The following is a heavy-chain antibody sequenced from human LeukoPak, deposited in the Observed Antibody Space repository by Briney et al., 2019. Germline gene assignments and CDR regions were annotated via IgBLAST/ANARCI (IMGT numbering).Heavy chain of an antibody. J-gene: IGHJ4*02. CDR2: MSGTGDTT. Sequence: PGGSLRLSCAASGFTFSTYWMSWVRQAPGKGLEWVSAMSGTGDTTYYADSVKGRFTISRDNSKNTLYLQMNSLRAEDTAVYYCAKWAGIMITFEGVPIRGYFDSWGQGTLVTVSS. CDR1: GFTFSTYW. CDR3: AKWAGIMITFEGVPIRGYFDS. V-gene: IGHV3-23*01. D-gene: IGHD3-16*01.